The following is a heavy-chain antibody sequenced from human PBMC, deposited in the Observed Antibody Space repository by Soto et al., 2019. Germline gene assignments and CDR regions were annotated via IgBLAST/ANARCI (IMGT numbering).Heavy chain of an antibody. V-gene: IGHV2-5*02. CDR2: IYWDDDK. CDR1: GFSLTTSGVG. D-gene: IGHD3-3*01. Sequence: QITLNESGPTQVKPRQTLTLTCTFSGFSLTTSGVGVGWIRQSPGKAPEWLALIYWDDDKRYRPSLKSRLTMTKDTPKNKVDLTRADLSHADTAIYYSAHRVLRTVFGLVTTTAIYFDFWGQGTPVAVSS. J-gene: IGHJ4*02. CDR3: AHRVLRTVFGLVTTTAIYFDF.